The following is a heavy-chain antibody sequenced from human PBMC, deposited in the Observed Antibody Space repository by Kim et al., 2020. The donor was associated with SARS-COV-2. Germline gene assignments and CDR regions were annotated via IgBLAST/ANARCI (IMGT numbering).Heavy chain of an antibody. CDR2: ISYDGSNK. CDR3: AREIRGVTMIVVVHIGLDY. J-gene: IGHJ4*02. Sequence: GGSLRLSCAASGFTFSSYAMHWVRQAPGKGLEWVAVISYDGSNKYYADSVKGRFTISRDNSKNTLYLQMNSLRAEDTAVYYCAREIRGVTMIVVVHIGLDYWGQGTLVTVSS. V-gene: IGHV3-30*04. D-gene: IGHD3-22*01. CDR1: GFTFSSYA.